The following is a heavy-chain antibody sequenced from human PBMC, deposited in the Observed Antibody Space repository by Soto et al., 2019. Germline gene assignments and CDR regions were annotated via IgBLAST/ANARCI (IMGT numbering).Heavy chain of an antibody. J-gene: IGHJ4*02. D-gene: IGHD1-26*01. CDR1: GFSFSSYS. CDR2: ISSSSSYI. Sequence: GCSLRLSCAASGFSFSSYSMNWVRQAPGKGLEWVSSISSSSSYIYYADSAKGRFTISRDNAKNSLYLQMNSLRAEDTAVYYCASDRAWELPNYFDYWGQGTLVTVSS. V-gene: IGHV3-21*01. CDR3: ASDRAWELPNYFDY.